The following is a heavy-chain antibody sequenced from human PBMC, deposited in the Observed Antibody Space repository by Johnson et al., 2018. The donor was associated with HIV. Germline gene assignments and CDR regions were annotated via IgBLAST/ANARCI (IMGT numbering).Heavy chain of an antibody. J-gene: IGHJ3*02. CDR3: ARDNPYTTAMGMGGAFDI. CDR1: GFTFDDYG. Sequence: VQLVESGGGVAQHGRSLRLSCAASGFTFDDYGMSWVRQAPGKGLEWVSGINWNGGSTGYADSVKGRFTISRDNAKNSLYLQMKSLRADDTALYYCARDNPYTTAMGMGGAFDIWGQGTMVTVSS. V-gene: IGHV3-20*04. D-gene: IGHD1-1*01. CDR2: INWNGGST.